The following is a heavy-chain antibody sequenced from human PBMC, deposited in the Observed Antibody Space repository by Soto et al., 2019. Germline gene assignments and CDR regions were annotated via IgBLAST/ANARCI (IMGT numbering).Heavy chain of an antibody. D-gene: IGHD5-18*01. CDR2: ISSSSSYI. CDR1: GFTFSSYS. J-gene: IGHJ4*02. Sequence: PGRSLRLSCAASGFTFSSYSMNWVRQAPGKGLEWVSSISSSSSYIYYADAVKGRFTISRDNAKTSLYLQMNSLRAEDTAVYYCARASLRGYSYGSDYWGQGTLVTVSS. V-gene: IGHV3-21*01. CDR3: ARASLRGYSYGSDY.